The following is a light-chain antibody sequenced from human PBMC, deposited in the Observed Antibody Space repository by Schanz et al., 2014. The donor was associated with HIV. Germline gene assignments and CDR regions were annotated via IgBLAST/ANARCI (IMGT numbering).Light chain of an antibody. J-gene: IGLJ3*02. CDR3: AAWDDSLSAWV. CDR2: NTY. Sequence: QSVLTQPPSASGTPGQRVTISCSGSSSNFRSNAVNWYQQLPGTAPKLLIYNTYHRPSGVPDRFSGSESGTSASLAISGLQSEDEADYYCAAWDDSLSAWVFGGGTKLTVL. CDR1: SSNFRSNA. V-gene: IGLV1-44*01.